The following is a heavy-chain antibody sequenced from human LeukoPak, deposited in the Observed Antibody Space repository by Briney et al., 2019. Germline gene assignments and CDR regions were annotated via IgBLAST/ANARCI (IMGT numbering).Heavy chain of an antibody. Sequence: GASVKVSCKTSGYRFNVYDILWVRQAPGHGLDYVGWISTYTGRANYAQKFQGRVSMITDTSTSTAYLELMNLTSSDTGLYYCARADGTNSGTNAFDVWGLGTMVTVAS. V-gene: IGHV1-18*01. D-gene: IGHD4-23*01. J-gene: IGHJ3*01. CDR3: ARADGTNSGTNAFDV. CDR2: ISTYTGRA. CDR1: GYRFNVYD.